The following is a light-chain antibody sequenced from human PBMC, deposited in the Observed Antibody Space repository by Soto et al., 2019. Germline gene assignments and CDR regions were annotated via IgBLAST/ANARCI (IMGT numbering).Light chain of an antibody. J-gene: IGKJ1*01. V-gene: IGKV3-20*01. Sequence: EIVLTQSPATLSLSPGERATVSCRASQSVSSSYLAWYQQKPGQAPRLLIYGASSRGTGIPDRFSGVGSVTDFSLTVSRLDPEDFAVYYCQFSWTFSQGTKVEIK. CDR1: QSVSSSY. CDR3: QFSWT. CDR2: GAS.